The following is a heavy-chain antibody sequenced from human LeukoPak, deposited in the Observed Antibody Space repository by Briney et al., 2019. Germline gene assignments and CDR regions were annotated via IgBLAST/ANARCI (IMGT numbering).Heavy chain of an antibody. Sequence: SETLSLTCAVSGGSISSGGYSWSWIRQPPGKGLEWIGYIYYSGSTYYNPSLKSRVTISVDTSKNQFSLKLSSVTAADTAVYYCARDISNYGEFDYWGQGTLVTVSS. CDR3: ARDISNYGEFDY. CDR2: IYYSGST. V-gene: IGHV4-30-4*07. J-gene: IGHJ4*02. CDR1: GGSISSGGYS. D-gene: IGHD4-11*01.